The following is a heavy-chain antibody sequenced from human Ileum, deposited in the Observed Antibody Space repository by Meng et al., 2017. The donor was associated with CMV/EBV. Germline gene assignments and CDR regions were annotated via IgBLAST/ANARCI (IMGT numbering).Heavy chain of an antibody. CDR1: GGSISGYY. Sequence: QVQRQESGPGLVKPSETLSLTCSVSGGSISGYYWRWVRQPAGKRLEWIGRIDPSGSRNYNPSLRDRITVSVDTSKNQFSLRLNYVLAADTAMYYCARDFCNGYSSFDFWGQGTLVTVSS. J-gene: IGHJ4*02. V-gene: IGHV4-4*07. D-gene: IGHD3-22*01. CDR2: IDPSGSR. CDR3: ARDFCNGYSSFDF.